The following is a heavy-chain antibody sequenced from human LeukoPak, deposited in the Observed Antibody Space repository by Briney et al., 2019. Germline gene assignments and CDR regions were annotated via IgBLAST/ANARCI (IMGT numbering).Heavy chain of an antibody. Sequence: GASVKVSCKASGYTFTGYYMHWVRQAPGQGLEWMGWINPNSGGTNYAQKFQGWVTMTRDTSISTAYMELSRLRSDDTAVYYCARERIAAASRRWFDPWGQGTLVTVSS. CDR1: GYTFTGYY. CDR2: INPNSGGT. CDR3: ARERIAAASRRWFDP. V-gene: IGHV1-2*04. J-gene: IGHJ5*02. D-gene: IGHD6-13*01.